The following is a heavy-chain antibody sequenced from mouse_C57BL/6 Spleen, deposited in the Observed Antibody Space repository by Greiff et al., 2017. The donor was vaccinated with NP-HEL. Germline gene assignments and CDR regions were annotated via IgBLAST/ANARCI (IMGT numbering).Heavy chain of an antibody. CDR3: ARQYDGYYGGAMDY. D-gene: IGHD2-3*01. CDR2: IHPNSGST. J-gene: IGHJ4*01. V-gene: IGHV1-64*01. CDR1: GYTFTSYW. Sequence: QVQLQQPGAELVKPGASVKLSCKASGYTFTSYWMHWVKQRPGQGLEWIGMIHPNSGSTNYNEKFKSKATLTVDKSSSTAYMPLSSLTSADSAVYYCARQYDGYYGGAMDYWGQGTSVTVSS.